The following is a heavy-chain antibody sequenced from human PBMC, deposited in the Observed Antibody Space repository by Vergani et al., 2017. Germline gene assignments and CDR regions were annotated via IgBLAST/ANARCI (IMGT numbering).Heavy chain of an antibody. CDR1: GGTFSSYA. J-gene: IGHJ3*02. D-gene: IGHD3-22*01. CDR2: IIPIFGTA. V-gene: IGHV1-69*01. Sequence: QVQLVQSGAEVKKPGSSVKVSCKASGGTFSSYAISWVRQAPGQGLEWMGGIIPIFGTANYAQKFQGRVTITADESTSTAYMELSSLRSEDTAVYYCARVRGGKYYYDSSGYSTAFDIWGQGTMVTVSS. CDR3: ARVRGGKYYYDSSGYSTAFDI.